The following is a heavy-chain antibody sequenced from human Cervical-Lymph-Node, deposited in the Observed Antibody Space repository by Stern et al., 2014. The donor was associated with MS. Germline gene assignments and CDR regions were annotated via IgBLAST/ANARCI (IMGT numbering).Heavy chain of an antibody. CDR2: INPSGDTT. CDR3: AREVAGHRLGMMDV. CDR1: GYTFTNYY. Sequence: QVQLVQSGDEVKKPGASVKVSCKAAGYTFTNYYMHWVRQAPGQWLEWMGIINPSGDTTSYAQKFQGRVTMTRDTTTSTVYMELSSLTSEDTAVYYCAREVAGHRLGMMDVWGQGTTVTVSS. J-gene: IGHJ6*02. V-gene: IGHV1-46*01. D-gene: IGHD6-19*01.